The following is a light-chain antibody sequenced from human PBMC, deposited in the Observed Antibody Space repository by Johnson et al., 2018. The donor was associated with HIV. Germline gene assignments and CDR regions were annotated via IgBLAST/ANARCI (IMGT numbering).Light chain of an antibody. J-gene: IGLJ1*01. Sequence: QSVLTQPPSVSAAPGQTVTISCSGSSSNIGNNYVSWYQQLPGTAPKLLIYDNDKRPSGIPDRFSGSKSGTSATLGITGLQTVDEADYYCGTWDSGLGTLYVFGTGTKVTVL. CDR1: SSNIGNNY. CDR3: GTWDSGLGTLYV. CDR2: DND. V-gene: IGLV1-51*01.